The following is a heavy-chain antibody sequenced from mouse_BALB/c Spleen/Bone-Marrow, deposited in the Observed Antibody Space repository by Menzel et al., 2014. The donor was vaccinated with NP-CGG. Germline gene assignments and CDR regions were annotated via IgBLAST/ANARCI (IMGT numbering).Heavy chain of an antibody. Sequence: VQLQESGAELAKPGASVNMSCKASGYTFTSYWMHWVKQRPGQGLEWIGYINPSTGYTEYNQKFKDKATLTADKSSSTAYMQLSSLTSEDSAVYYCARQITTVDYAMDYWGQGTSVTVSS. V-gene: IGHV1-7*01. CDR2: INPSTGYT. CDR3: ARQITTVDYAMDY. CDR1: GYTFTSYW. J-gene: IGHJ4*01. D-gene: IGHD1-1*01.